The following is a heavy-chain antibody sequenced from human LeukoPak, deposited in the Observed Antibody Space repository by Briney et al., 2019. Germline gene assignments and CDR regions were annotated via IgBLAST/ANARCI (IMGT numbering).Heavy chain of an antibody. CDR2: IYYSGST. J-gene: IGHJ6*02. D-gene: IGHD1-7*01. CDR3: ARDNWNYGSSMDV. Sequence: SSETLSLTCTVSGGSVSSYYWSWIRQPPGKGLEWIGYIYYSGSTNYNPSLKSRVTISVDTSKNQFSLKLSSVTAADTAVYHCARDNWNYGSSMDVWGQGTTVTVSS. V-gene: IGHV4-59*02. CDR1: GGSVSSYY.